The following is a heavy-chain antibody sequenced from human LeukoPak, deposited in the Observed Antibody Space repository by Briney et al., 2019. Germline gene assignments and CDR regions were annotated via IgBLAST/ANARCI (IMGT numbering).Heavy chain of an antibody. J-gene: IGHJ4*02. Sequence: AETLSLTCTVSGGSISSYYWRWIRQPAGKGLEWIGRIYTSGSTNYNPSLKSRVTMSVDTSKNQFSLKLSSVTAADTAVYYCARGGSWNDPFDYWGQGTLVTVSS. D-gene: IGHD1-1*01. CDR1: GGSISSYY. V-gene: IGHV4-4*07. CDR2: IYTSGST. CDR3: ARGGSWNDPFDY.